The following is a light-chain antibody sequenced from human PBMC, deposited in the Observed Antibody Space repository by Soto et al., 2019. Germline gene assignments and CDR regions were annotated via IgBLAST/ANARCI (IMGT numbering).Light chain of an antibody. V-gene: IGKV3-15*01. CDR1: QSVISN. CDR2: GAP. CDR3: HPGYTSAIT. J-gene: IGKJ5*01. Sequence: EMVLTHSPSTLSLSPVERATLSCRASQSVISNLAWYHQKPGQAPRLLIYGAPTTATGIPARFSGSGSGTDFTPPVNSLQPEDFATYSCHPGYTSAITFGQGTRLEIK.